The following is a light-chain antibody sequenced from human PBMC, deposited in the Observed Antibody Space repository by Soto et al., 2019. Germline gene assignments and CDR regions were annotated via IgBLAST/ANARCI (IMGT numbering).Light chain of an antibody. J-gene: IGKJ4*01. V-gene: IGKV3-20*01. CDR2: GAY. Sequence: DIVLTQSPGTLSLSPGERATLSCRASQSISNSYLAWFQQKPGQSPRLLIYGAYSRPTGIPDRFSGSGSGTDFTLAIKRLEPEDFALYYCQQYGSSPFTFGGGTKVDI. CDR3: QQYGSSPFT. CDR1: QSISNSY.